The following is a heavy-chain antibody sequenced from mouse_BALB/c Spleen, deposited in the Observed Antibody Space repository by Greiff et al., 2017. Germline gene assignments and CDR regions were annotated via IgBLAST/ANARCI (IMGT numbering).Heavy chain of an antibody. CDR2: ISNGGGST. Sequence: EVQLVESGGGLVQPGGSLKLSCAASGFTFSSYTMSWVRQTPEKRLEWVAYISNGGGSTYYPDTVKGRFTISRDNAKNTLYLQMSSLKSEDTAMYYCARQRGGMDYWGQGTSVTVSS. CDR1: GFTFSSYT. CDR3: ARQRGGMDY. V-gene: IGHV5-12-2*01. J-gene: IGHJ4*01.